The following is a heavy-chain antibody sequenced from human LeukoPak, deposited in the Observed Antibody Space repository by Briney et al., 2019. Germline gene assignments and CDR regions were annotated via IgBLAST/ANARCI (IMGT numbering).Heavy chain of an antibody. J-gene: IGHJ5*02. CDR2: INPNSGGT. D-gene: IGHD3-10*01. CDR3: ARSPGSLAWFDP. CDR1: GYTFTGYY. Sequence: ASVKVSCKASGYTFTGYYMHWVRQAPGQGLEWMGWINPNSGGTNYAQKFQGRVTMTRDTSISTAYMELSRLRSDDTAVYYCARSPGSLAWFDPWGQGTLVTVSS. V-gene: IGHV1-2*02.